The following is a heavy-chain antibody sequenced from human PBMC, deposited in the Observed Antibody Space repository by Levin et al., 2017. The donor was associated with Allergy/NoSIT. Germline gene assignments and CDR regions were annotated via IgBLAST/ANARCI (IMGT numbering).Heavy chain of an antibody. CDR1: GFTFDDYA. J-gene: IGHJ4*02. CDR3: AKDPDAYGDYIDY. V-gene: IGHV3-9*01. CDR2: ISWNSGSI. D-gene: IGHD4-17*01. Sequence: SCAASGFTFDDYAMHWVRQAPGKGLEWVSGISWNSGSIGYADSVKGRFTISRDNAKNSLYLQMNSLRAEDTALYYCAKDPDAYGDYIDYWGQGTLVTVSS.